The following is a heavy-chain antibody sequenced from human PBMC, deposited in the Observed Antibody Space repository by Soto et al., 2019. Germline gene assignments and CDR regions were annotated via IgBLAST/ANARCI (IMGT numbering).Heavy chain of an antibody. Sequence: QVQLVESGGGVVQPGRSLRLSCAASGFTFSSYGMHWVRQAPGKGLVWVAVISYDGSNKYYADSVKGRFTISRDNSKNSLYLHMNSLRAEDTAVYYCAKGKDNPPTYWYFDLWGRGTLVTVSS. CDR2: ISYDGSNK. V-gene: IGHV3-30*18. CDR1: GFTFSSYG. CDR3: AKGKDNPPTYWYFDL. J-gene: IGHJ2*01.